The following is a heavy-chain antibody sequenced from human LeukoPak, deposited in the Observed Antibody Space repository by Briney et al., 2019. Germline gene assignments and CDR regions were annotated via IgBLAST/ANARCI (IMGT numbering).Heavy chain of an antibody. D-gene: IGHD2-15*01. Sequence: SETLSLTCTVSGGSISSSSYYWGWIRQPPGTGLEWVGSIYYSGSTYYNPSLKSRVTISVDTSKNQFSLKLSSVTAADTAVYYCARSFGAEGYCSGGSCYGVMSDYWGQGTLVTVSS. J-gene: IGHJ4*02. CDR1: GGSISSSSYY. CDR2: IYYSGST. V-gene: IGHV4-39*01. CDR3: ARSFGAEGYCSGGSCYGVMSDY.